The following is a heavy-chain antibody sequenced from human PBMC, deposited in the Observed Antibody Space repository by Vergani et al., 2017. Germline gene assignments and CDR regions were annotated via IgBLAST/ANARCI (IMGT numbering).Heavy chain of an antibody. CDR3: ARLYGRDSSGGKYFDY. J-gene: IGHJ4*02. D-gene: IGHD3-22*01. Sequence: EVQLVQSGAEVKKPGEPLNISCQISGYSFTNYWIGWVRQMPGKGLEWMGIIHPADSDTRYSPSFQGQVTISVDKSISTAYLQRSSLRASDSAMYYCARLYGRDSSGGKYFDYWGQGTLVTVSS. V-gene: IGHV5-51*01. CDR2: IHPADSDT. CDR1: GYSFTNYW.